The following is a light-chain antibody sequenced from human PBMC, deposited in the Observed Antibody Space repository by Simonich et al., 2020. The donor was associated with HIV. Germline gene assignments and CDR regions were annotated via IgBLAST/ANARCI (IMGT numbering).Light chain of an antibody. J-gene: IGKJ4*01. V-gene: IGKV3-15*01. CDR3: QQYNNWPPLT. Sequence: DIVMTQSPATLSVSPGERATLSCRASQSVSSNLAWYQQKPGQAPRLLIYGASTRATGIPARFSGSGSGTEFTLTISSMQSEDFAVYYCQQYNNWPPLTFGRGTKVEIK. CDR2: GAS. CDR1: QSVSSN.